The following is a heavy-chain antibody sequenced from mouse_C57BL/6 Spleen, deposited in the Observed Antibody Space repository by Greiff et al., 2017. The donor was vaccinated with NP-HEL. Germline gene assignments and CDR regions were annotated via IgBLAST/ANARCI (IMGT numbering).Heavy chain of an antibody. J-gene: IGHJ4*01. CDR1: GYTFTSYW. V-gene: IGHV1-53*01. CDR2: INPSNGGT. CDR3: ARSVYYGHYAMDY. D-gene: IGHD2-1*01. Sequence: QVQLQQSGTELVKPGASVKLSCKASGYTFTSYWMHWVKQRPGQGLEWIGNINPSNGGTNYNEKFKSKATLTVDKSSSTAYMQLSSLTSEDSAVYYCARSVYYGHYAMDYWGQGTSVTVSS.